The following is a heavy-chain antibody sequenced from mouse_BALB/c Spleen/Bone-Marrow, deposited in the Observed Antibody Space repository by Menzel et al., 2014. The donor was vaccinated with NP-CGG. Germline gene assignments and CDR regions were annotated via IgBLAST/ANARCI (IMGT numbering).Heavy chain of an antibody. CDR1: GYTFSNYW. D-gene: IGHD2-1*01. CDR2: INPSTGYT. Sequence: VQLQQSGAELAKPGASVKMSCKASGYTFSNYWMHWVKQRPAQGLEWIVYINPSTGYTEYNQKFKDKATLTADKSSSTAYMQLSSLTSEDSAVYYCARSRGKYAMDYWGQGTSVTVSS. J-gene: IGHJ4*01. V-gene: IGHV1-7*01. CDR3: ARSRGKYAMDY.